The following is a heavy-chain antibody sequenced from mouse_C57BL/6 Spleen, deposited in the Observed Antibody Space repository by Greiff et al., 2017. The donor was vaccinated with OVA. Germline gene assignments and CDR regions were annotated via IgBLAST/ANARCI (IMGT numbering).Heavy chain of an antibody. J-gene: IGHJ4*01. D-gene: IGHD1-1*01. CDR1: GYTFTSYW. CDR2: INPSNGGT. Sequence: QVQLKQPGTELVKPGASVKLSCKASGYTFTSYWMHWVKQRPGQGLEWIGNINPSNGGTNYNEKFKSKATLTVDKSSSTAYMQLSSLTSEDSAVYYCARHGSSYGYAMDYWGQGTSVTVSS. CDR3: ARHGSSYGYAMDY. V-gene: IGHV1-53*01.